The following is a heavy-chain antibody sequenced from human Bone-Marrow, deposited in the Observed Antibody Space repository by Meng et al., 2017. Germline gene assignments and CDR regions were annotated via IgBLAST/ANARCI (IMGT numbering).Heavy chain of an antibody. V-gene: IGHV3-23*01. Sequence: GGSLRLSCAASGFTFSSYAMSWVRQAPGKGLEWVSAISGSGGSTYYADSVKGRFTISRDNAKNSLYLQMNSLRAEDTALYYCAKASTYSSGWSFDYWGQGTLVTVSS. CDR1: GFTFSSYA. CDR3: AKASTYSSGWSFDY. D-gene: IGHD6-19*01. J-gene: IGHJ4*02. CDR2: ISGSGGST.